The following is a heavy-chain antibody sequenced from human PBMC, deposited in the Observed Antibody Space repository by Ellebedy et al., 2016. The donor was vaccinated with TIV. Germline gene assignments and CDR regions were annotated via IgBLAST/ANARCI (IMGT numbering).Heavy chain of an antibody. D-gene: IGHD4-17*01. J-gene: IGHJ6*02. Sequence: ASVKVSXXASGYTFTSFGFSWVRQAPGQGLEWMGRVSGYNGNTNYAQKLQGRVTMTTDTYTSTAYMELRSLRSDDTAVYYCGRDDYGDRYGMDVWGQGTTVTVSS. CDR1: GYTFTSFG. CDR2: VSGYNGNT. CDR3: GRDDYGDRYGMDV. V-gene: IGHV1-18*01.